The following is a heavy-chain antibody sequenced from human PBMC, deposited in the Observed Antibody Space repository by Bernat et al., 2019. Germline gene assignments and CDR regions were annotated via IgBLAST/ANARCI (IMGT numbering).Heavy chain of an antibody. J-gene: IGHJ6*03. Sequence: EVQLVESGGGLVQPGGSLRLSCSASGFTFSSYAMHWVRQAPGKGLEYVSAISSNGGSTYYADSVKGRFTISRNNSKNTLYLQMSKLRGEDTAVYYCVKPGTTTVIAPDYYYYMDVWGKGTTVTVSS. D-gene: IGHD4-11*01. CDR1: GFTFSSYA. CDR3: VKPGTTTVIAPDYYYYMDV. V-gene: IGHV3-64D*06. CDR2: ISSNGGST.